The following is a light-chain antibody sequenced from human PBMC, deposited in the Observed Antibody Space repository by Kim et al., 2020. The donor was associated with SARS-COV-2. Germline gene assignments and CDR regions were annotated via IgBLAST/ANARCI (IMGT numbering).Light chain of an antibody. CDR3: QQYNNSTRT. Sequence: EVVMTQSPGTLSVSPGERATLSCRASQSVSSNLAWYQQKPGQAPRLLINGASTRATGIPARFSGSGSGTDFTLTISSLQSEDFAVYYCQQYNNSTRTFGQGTKVDIK. J-gene: IGKJ1*01. V-gene: IGKV3-15*01. CDR2: GAS. CDR1: QSVSSN.